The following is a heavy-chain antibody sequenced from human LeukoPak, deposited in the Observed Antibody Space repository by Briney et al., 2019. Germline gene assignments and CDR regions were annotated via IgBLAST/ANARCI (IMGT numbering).Heavy chain of an antibody. J-gene: IGHJ3*02. Sequence: PGGSLRLSCAASGFTFSSYSMNWVRQAPGKGLEWGSSISSSSSYIYYADSVKGRFTISRDNAKNSLYLQMNSLRAEDTAVYYCARPIAAADDAFDIWGQGTMVTVSS. CDR2: ISSSSSYI. V-gene: IGHV3-21*01. CDR3: ARPIAAADDAFDI. CDR1: GFTFSSYS. D-gene: IGHD6-13*01.